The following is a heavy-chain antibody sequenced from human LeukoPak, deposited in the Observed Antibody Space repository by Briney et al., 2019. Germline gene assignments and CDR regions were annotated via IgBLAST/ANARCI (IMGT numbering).Heavy chain of an antibody. D-gene: IGHD2-2*01. V-gene: IGHV3-23*01. J-gene: IGHJ4*02. CDR3: AKEGRSTSCFDY. Sequence: PGGSLRLSCVASGITFNIYSMAWLRQAPGKGLEWVSAVGGSGAGTHYADSVKGRFIISRDNSKNTLYLQMNSLRADDTAVYYCAKEGRSTSCFDYWGQGTLVTVSS. CDR2: VGGSGAGT. CDR1: GITFNIYS.